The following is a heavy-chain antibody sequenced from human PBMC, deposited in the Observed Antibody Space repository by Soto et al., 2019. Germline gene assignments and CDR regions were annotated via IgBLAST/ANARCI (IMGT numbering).Heavy chain of an antibody. Sequence: EVQLLESGGGLVQPGGSLRLSCAASGFTFSSYAMSWVRQAPGKRLEWVSAISGSGGSTYYADSVKGRFTISRDNSKDTLYLQMNSLRAEDTAVYYCAKGATGYYYYGMDVWGQGTTVTVSS. CDR3: AKGATGYYYYGMDV. V-gene: IGHV3-23*01. D-gene: IGHD1-26*01. CDR1: GFTFSSYA. CDR2: ISGSGGST. J-gene: IGHJ6*02.